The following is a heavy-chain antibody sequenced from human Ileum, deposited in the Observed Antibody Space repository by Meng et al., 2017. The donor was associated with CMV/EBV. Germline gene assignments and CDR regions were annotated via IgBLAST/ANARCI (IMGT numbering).Heavy chain of an antibody. Sequence: SVKVSCKASGGTFSSYAISWLRQAPGQGLEWMGGIIPILGIANYAQKFQGRVTITADKSTSTAYMELSSLRSEDTAVYYCASNEGYCSSTSCPYYYYYGMDVWGQGTTVTVSS. V-gene: IGHV1-69*10. D-gene: IGHD2-2*01. CDR1: GGTFSSYA. CDR3: ASNEGYCSSTSCPYYYYYGMDV. J-gene: IGHJ6*02. CDR2: IIPILGIA.